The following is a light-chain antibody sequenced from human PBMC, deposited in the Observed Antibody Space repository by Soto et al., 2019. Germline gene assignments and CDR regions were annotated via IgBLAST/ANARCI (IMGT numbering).Light chain of an antibody. V-gene: IGKV3-15*01. Sequence: EIVMTQSPATLSVSPGERATLSCRASRSVSSNLAWYQQKPGQAPRLLIYGASTRATGIPARFSGSGSGTEFTLTIGSLQSEDFAVYYCQQRSNWPLTFGGGTKV. CDR3: QQRSNWPLT. J-gene: IGKJ4*01. CDR1: RSVSSN. CDR2: GAS.